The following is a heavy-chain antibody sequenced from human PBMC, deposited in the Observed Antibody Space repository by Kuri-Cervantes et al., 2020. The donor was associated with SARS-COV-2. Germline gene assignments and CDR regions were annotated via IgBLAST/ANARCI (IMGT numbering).Heavy chain of an antibody. J-gene: IGHJ5*02. CDR3: ARDPIRQYQLLDINWFDP. Sequence: GGSLRLSCTASGFTFGDYAMRWVRQAPGKGLEWVAVISYDGSNKYYADSVKGRFTISRDNSKNTLYLQMNSLRAEDTAVYYCARDPIRQYQLLDINWFDPWGQGTLVTVSS. CDR2: ISYDGSNK. D-gene: IGHD2-2*01. CDR1: GFTFGDYA. V-gene: IGHV3-30*04.